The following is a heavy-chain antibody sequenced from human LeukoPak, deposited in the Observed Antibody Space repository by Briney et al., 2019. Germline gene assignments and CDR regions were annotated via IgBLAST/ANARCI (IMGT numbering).Heavy chain of an antibody. CDR1: GFTFSTYA. Sequence: GGSLRLSCAASGFTFSTYAMSWVRQAPGKGLEWVSVISSSGSSTYYADSVKGRFTISRDNSKNTLYLQMDSLTAVDTAAICGAKEMATNRAFDFWGKGTMVTVSS. J-gene: IGHJ3*01. CDR3: AKEMATNRAFDF. D-gene: IGHD5-24*01. V-gene: IGHV3-23*01. CDR2: ISSSGSST.